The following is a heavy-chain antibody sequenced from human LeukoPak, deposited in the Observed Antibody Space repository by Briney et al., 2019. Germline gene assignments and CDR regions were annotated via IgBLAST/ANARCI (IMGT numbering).Heavy chain of an antibody. J-gene: IGHJ5*02. CDR1: GGTFSSYA. D-gene: IGHD6-19*01. CDR2: IIPIFGTA. Sequence: VASVKVSCKASGGTFSSYAISWVRQAPGQGLEWMGGIIPIFGTANYAQKFQGRVTITADESTSTAYMELSSLRSEDTAVYYCARTSPYSSGWYNWFDPWGQGTLVTVSS. V-gene: IGHV1-69*13. CDR3: ARTSPYSSGWYNWFDP.